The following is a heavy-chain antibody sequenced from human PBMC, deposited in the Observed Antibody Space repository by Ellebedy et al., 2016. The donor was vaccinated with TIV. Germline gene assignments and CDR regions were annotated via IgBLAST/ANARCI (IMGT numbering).Heavy chain of an antibody. CDR1: GYTFTSHY. D-gene: IGHD3-22*01. Sequence: ASVKVSCKASGYTFTSHYMHWVRQAPGQGLEWMGIIDPTGSSTYYAQEFPGRLTLTRDTSTTTDYMELRNLRSDDTAVYYCARDVSSCVDDICYWFFDLWGRGTLVTVSS. J-gene: IGHJ2*01. CDR2: IDPTGSST. V-gene: IGHV1-46*01. CDR3: ARDVSSCVDDICYWFFDL.